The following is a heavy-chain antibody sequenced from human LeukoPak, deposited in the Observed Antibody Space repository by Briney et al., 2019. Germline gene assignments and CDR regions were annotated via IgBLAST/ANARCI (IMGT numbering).Heavy chain of an antibody. D-gene: IGHD3-10*01. V-gene: IGHV3-23*01. Sequence: PGGSLRLSCAASGFTCRSYGMTWVRQAPGKGLEWVSAISGRGGRTYYADSVKGRFTISRDISKNTLYLQMNSLRAEDTAIYYCARAEDDSGTYSVGYFDFWGQGTLVTVSS. CDR3: ARAEDDSGTYSVGYFDF. CDR1: GFTCRSYG. CDR2: ISGRGGRT. J-gene: IGHJ4*02.